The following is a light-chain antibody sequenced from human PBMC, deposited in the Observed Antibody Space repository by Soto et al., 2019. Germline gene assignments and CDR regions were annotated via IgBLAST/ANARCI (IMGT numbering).Light chain of an antibody. Sequence: QSVLTQPPSASGTPGQRVTISCSGSSSNIASNAVNWYQQLPGTAPKLLIYGNDQRPSGVPDRFSGSKSGTSASLAISGLQSEDEADYYCAAWDDSLNGPNYVFGTGTKLTVL. CDR3: AAWDDSLNGPNYV. J-gene: IGLJ1*01. CDR1: SSNIASNA. V-gene: IGLV1-44*01. CDR2: GND.